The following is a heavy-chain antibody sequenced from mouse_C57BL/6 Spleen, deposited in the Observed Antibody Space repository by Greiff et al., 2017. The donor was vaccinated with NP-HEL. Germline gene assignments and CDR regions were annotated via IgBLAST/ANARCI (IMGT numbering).Heavy chain of an antibody. CDR1: GYTFTSYW. Sequence: QVQLQQPGTELVKPGASVKLSCKASGYTFTSYWMHWVKHRPGQGLEWIGNINPSNGGTNYNEKFKSKATLTVDKSSSTAYMQLSSLTSEDSAVYYCARSDYYGSSYPYAMDYWGQGTSVTVSS. D-gene: IGHD1-1*01. CDR3: ARSDYYGSSYPYAMDY. V-gene: IGHV1-53*01. CDR2: INPSNGGT. J-gene: IGHJ4*01.